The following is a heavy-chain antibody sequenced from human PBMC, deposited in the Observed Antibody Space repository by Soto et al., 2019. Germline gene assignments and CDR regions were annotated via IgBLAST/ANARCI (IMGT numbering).Heavy chain of an antibody. D-gene: IGHD2-2*02. CDR1: GGSISSGGYY. CDR3: SRFVSSCVYRCFDY. Sequence: QVQLQESGPGLVKTSQTLSLTCTVSGGSISSGGYYWSWIRQHPGKGLEWIGYIYYSGSTYYNPSLRRRVTISVDTSKNQFSLKLSSVTAADRAVYYCSRFVSSCVYRCFDYWGQGTLVTVSS. V-gene: IGHV4-31*03. CDR2: IYYSGST. J-gene: IGHJ4*02.